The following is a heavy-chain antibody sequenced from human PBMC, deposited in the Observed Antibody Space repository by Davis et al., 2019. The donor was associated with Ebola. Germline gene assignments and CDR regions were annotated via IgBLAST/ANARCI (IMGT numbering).Heavy chain of an antibody. CDR3: ARDRGYSGSSWFDP. Sequence: SETLSLTCTVSGGSISVRSYYWAWVRHHPGKGLDWIAYISHTGNTTYNSALKGRLTMSVDTSKNQFSLKLSSVTAADTAVYYWARDRGYSGSSWFDPWGQGTLVTVSS. J-gene: IGHJ5*02. CDR1: GGSISVRSYY. CDR2: ISHTGNT. D-gene: IGHD1-26*01. V-gene: IGHV4-61*05.